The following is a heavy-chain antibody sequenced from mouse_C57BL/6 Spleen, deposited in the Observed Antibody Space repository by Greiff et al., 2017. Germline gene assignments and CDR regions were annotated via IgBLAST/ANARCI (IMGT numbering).Heavy chain of an antibody. CDR2: ISYDGSN. Sequence: EVQLQESGPGLVKPSQSLSLTCSVTGYSITSGYYWNWIRQFPGNKLEWMGYISYDGSNNYNPSLKNRISITRDTSKNQFFLKLNSVTTEDTATYYCARRWGNSHFDYWGQGTTLTVSS. J-gene: IGHJ2*01. D-gene: IGHD2-1*01. CDR3: ARRWGNSHFDY. CDR1: GYSITSGYY. V-gene: IGHV3-6*01.